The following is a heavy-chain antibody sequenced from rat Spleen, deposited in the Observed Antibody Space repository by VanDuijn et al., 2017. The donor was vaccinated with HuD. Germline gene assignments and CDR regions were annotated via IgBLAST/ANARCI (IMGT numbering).Heavy chain of an antibody. CDR1: GFSLTSNS. D-gene: IGHD1-12*02. CDR3: ARTQIYYLDGSYYYDY. V-gene: IGHV2-1*01. Sequence: QVQLKESGPGLVQPSQTLSLTCTVSGFSLTSNSVSWVRQPSGKGLEWMGKMWYDGDTAYNSALKSRLTISRDTSKSQVFLKMNSLQTEDTAMYFCARTQIYYLDGSYYYDYWGQGVMVTVSS. J-gene: IGHJ2*01. CDR2: MWYDGDT.